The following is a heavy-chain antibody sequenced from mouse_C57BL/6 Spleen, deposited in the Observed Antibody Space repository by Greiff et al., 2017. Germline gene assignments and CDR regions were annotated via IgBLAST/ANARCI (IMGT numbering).Heavy chain of an antibody. CDR2: IHPNSGST. CDR1: GYTFTSYW. Sequence: VKLQQPGAELVKPGASVKLSCKASGYTFTSYWMHWVKQRPGQGLEWIGMIHPNSGSTNYNEKFKGKATLTVDKSSSTAYMQLSGLTSEDSAVYYGARVVGSSAWFAYWGQGTLVTVSA. V-gene: IGHV1-64*01. J-gene: IGHJ3*01. CDR3: ARVVGSSAWFAY. D-gene: IGHD1-1*01.